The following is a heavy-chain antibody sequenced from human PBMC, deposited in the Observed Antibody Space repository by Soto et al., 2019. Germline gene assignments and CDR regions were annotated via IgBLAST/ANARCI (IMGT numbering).Heavy chain of an antibody. J-gene: IGHJ4*01. CDR2: IIPILGNA. CDR1: GYSFTNYP. D-gene: IGHD4-17*01. V-gene: IGHV1-69*13. Sequence: LVKLSCKASGYSFTNYPISWVRRPPGQRLEWMGGIIPILGNANYAQKFQGRVTITADESTTTAHMELSSLRSEDTVVYYCARSTVTRTYFDYWGQGTLVTVSS. CDR3: ARSTVTRTYFDY.